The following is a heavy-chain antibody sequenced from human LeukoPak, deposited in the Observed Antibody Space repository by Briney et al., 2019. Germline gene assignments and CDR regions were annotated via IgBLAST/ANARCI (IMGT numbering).Heavy chain of an antibody. J-gene: IGHJ4*02. Sequence: GRSLRLSCAASGFTFSSYAMHWVRQAPGKGLEWVAVISYDGSNKYYADSVKGRFTISRDNSKNTLYLQMNSLRAEDTAVYYCAKEPGGVWFGELYFDYWGQGTLVTVSS. V-gene: IGHV3-30*04. CDR3: AKEPGGVWFGELYFDY. D-gene: IGHD3-10*01. CDR2: ISYDGSNK. CDR1: GFTFSSYA.